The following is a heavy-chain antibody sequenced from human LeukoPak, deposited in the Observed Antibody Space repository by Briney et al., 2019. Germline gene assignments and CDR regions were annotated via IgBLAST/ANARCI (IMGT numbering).Heavy chain of an antibody. CDR1: GGSISSFY. Sequence: SETLSLTCTVSGGSISSFYWSRVRQPPGKGLEWIGYIYYSGSTNYNPSLKSRVTISLDTSENQFSLKLSSVTAADTAVYYCARRSGSAQRAYFFDYWGQGTLVTVSS. J-gene: IGHJ4*02. CDR2: IYYSGST. V-gene: IGHV4-59*08. D-gene: IGHD3-22*01. CDR3: ARRSGSAQRAYFFDY.